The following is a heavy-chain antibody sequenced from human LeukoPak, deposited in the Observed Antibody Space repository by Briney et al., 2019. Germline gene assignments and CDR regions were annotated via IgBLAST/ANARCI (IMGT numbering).Heavy chain of an antibody. CDR3: ARYRFVVGATDSVDM. CDR1: GFTFSSYS. J-gene: IGHJ3*02. Sequence: GGSLRLSCAASGFTFSSYSITWVRQAPGKGLEWVSSITSSSSYIYYADSVKGRFTISRDNAKNSLYLQMNSLRAEDTAVYYCARYRFVVGATDSVDMWGQGKTVTVSS. CDR2: ITSSSSYI. D-gene: IGHD1-26*01. V-gene: IGHV3-21*01.